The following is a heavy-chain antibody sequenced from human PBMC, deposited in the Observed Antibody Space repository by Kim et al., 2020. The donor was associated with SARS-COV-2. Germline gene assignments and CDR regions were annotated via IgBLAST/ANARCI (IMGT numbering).Heavy chain of an antibody. V-gene: IGHV5-10-1*01. CDR3: ARRSSSLGSFDY. Sequence: TSRPSFQRHVTISADKSISNAYLQWSSLKASDTAMYYCARRSSSLGSFDYWGQGTLVTVSS. D-gene: IGHD6-6*01. J-gene: IGHJ4*02.